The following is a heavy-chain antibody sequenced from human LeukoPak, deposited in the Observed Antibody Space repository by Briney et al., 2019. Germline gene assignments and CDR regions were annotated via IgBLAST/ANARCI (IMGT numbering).Heavy chain of an antibody. Sequence: ASVKVSCKASGYTFTSYSVHWVRQAPGQGLEWMGIINPSGGSTTYAQKCQGRVTMTRDTSTSTVYMELSSLRSEDTAVYYCARDGHMASALYYFDYWGQGTLVAVSS. D-gene: IGHD6-6*01. CDR3: ARDGHMASALYYFDY. CDR2: INPSGGST. J-gene: IGHJ4*02. CDR1: GYTFTSYS. V-gene: IGHV1-46*01.